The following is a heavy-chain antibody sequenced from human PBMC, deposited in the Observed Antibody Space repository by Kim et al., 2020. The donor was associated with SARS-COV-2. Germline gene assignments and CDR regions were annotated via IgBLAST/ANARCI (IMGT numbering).Heavy chain of an antibody. CDR3: ARDRGSGYSSSWLAF. D-gene: IGHD6-13*01. CDR1: GYTFTSYG. Sequence: ASVKVSCKASGYTFTSYGISWVRQAPGQGLEWMGWISAYNGNTNYAQKLQGRVTMTTDTSTSTAYMELRSLRSDDTAVYYCARDRGSGYSSSWLAFWGQGTLVTVSS. J-gene: IGHJ4*02. V-gene: IGHV1-18*01. CDR2: ISAYNGNT.